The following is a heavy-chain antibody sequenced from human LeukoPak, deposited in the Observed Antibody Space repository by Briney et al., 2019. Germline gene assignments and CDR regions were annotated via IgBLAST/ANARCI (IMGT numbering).Heavy chain of an antibody. CDR2: ISTSSTTI. D-gene: IGHD1-26*01. Sequence: GGSLRLSCVVSRFSLDTYTMNWVRQAPGKGLEWISYISTSSTTIFYGDSVKGRFTVSRDNAKNSIYLQMDSLRDGDTAVYYCARVAGSYIMPRLDSWGQGTLVIVAS. V-gene: IGHV3-48*02. J-gene: IGHJ4*02. CDR3: ARVAGSYIMPRLDS. CDR1: RFSLDTYT.